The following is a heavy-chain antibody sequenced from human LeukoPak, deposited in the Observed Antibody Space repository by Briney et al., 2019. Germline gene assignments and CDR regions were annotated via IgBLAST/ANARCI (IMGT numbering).Heavy chain of an antibody. CDR1: GFTFSSYE. CDR3: ARADDSSSGYFDY. Sequence: GGSLRLSCAASGFTFSSYEMNWVRQAPGKGLEWVSYISGSGSAIYYADSVKGRFTISRDNAKNSLYLQMNSLRAEDTAVYYCARADDSSSGYFDYWGQGTLVTVSS. J-gene: IGHJ4*02. D-gene: IGHD6-6*01. CDR2: ISGSGSAI. V-gene: IGHV3-48*03.